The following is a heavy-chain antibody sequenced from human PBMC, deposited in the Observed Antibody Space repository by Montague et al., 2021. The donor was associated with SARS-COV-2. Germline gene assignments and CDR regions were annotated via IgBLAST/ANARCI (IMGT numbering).Heavy chain of an antibody. CDR2: IYGATGRT. J-gene: IGHJ4*02. Sequence: SLRLSCAASGFTFSSSALSWVRQAPGKGLEWVSNIYGATGRTFYADSVKGRFTMSRENSKNTLYLQMNSLRADDTAVYYCAKVDSVFPWGQGTLVTVSS. V-gene: IGHV3-23*03. D-gene: IGHD3/OR15-3a*01. CDR1: GFTFSSSA. CDR3: AKVDSVFP.